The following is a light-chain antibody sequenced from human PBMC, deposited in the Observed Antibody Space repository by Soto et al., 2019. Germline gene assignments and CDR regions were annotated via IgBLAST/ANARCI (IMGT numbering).Light chain of an antibody. V-gene: IGKV3-20*01. CDR3: QRYGNSPT. Sequence: EIVLTQSPGTLSLFPGERATLSCRASQSLSTSYLAWYRLKPGQDPRRLIYAASSRAPGIPDSCSGSGSGTHFTHTISRLEPEDVAVYYCQRYGNSPTVGQGTRLEIK. CDR2: AAS. CDR1: QSLSTSY. J-gene: IGKJ5*01.